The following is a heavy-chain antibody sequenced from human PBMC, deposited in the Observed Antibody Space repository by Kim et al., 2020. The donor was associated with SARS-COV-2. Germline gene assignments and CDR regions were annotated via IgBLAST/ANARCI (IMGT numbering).Heavy chain of an antibody. CDR3: AKDIGNSWPTYYFGLDV. V-gene: IGHV3-9*01. CDR1: GFTFGDYA. D-gene: IGHD6-13*01. Sequence: GGSLRLSCAASGFTFGDYAMHWVRQAPGKGLEWVSGISWNSGSLDYADSMKGRFTISRDNAKNSLYLQMNSLRAEDTALYYCAKDIGNSWPTYYFGLDVWGQGTTVTVSS. CDR2: ISWNSGSL. J-gene: IGHJ6*02.